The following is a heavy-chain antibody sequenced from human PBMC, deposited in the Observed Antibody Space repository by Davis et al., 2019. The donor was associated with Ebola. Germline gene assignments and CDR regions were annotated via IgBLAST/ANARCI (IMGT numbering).Heavy chain of an antibody. CDR1: GGSFSGYY. CDR3: ARDTAMVSSRYYYYGMDV. Sequence: MPSETLSLTCAVYGGSFSGYYWSWIRQPPGKVLEWIGEINHSGSTNYNPSLKSRVTISVDTSKNQFSLKLSSVTAADTAVYYCARDTAMVSSRYYYYGMDVWGQGTTVTVSS. D-gene: IGHD5-18*01. J-gene: IGHJ6*02. CDR2: INHSGST. V-gene: IGHV4-34*01.